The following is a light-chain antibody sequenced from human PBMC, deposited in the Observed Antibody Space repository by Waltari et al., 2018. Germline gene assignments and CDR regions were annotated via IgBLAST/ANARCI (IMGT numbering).Light chain of an antibody. Sequence: HSVLTQPPSVSGAPGQRVPISCTGSSSNIGAGYDGHWYQQLPGTAPKLLIFGDSNRPSGVPDRFSGSKSGTSASLAITGLQAEDEADYYCQSYDSSLSGSVFGGGTKLTVL. J-gene: IGLJ3*02. CDR3: QSYDSSLSGSV. V-gene: IGLV1-40*01. CDR1: SSNIGAGYD. CDR2: GDS.